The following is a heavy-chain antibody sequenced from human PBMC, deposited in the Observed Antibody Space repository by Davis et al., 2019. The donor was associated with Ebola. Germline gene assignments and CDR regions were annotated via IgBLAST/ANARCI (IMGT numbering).Heavy chain of an antibody. CDR3: ATDRNWDFDY. CDR2: ILYDGSNQ. V-gene: IGHV3-30-3*01. Sequence: GGSLRLSCAASGFTFRTYAMHWVRQGPGKGLEWVALILYDGSNQYYADSVKGRFTISRDNAKNSLYLQMNSLRDEDTAVYYCATDRNWDFDYWGQGTLVTVSS. D-gene: IGHD7-27*01. CDR1: GFTFRTYA. J-gene: IGHJ4*02.